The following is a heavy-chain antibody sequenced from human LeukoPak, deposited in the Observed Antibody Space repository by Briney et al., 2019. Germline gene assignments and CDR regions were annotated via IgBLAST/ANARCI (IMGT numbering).Heavy chain of an antibody. D-gene: IGHD5-24*01. J-gene: IGHJ4*02. CDR1: GGSISSDY. CDR3: ARGWLQFDY. Sequence: PSETLSLTCTVSGGSISSDYWSWIRQPPGKGLEWIGHIYYSGSTNYNPSLKSRVTISVDTSKNQFSLKLSSVTAADTAVYYCARGWLQFDYWGQGTLVTVSS. CDR2: IYYSGST. V-gene: IGHV4-59*01.